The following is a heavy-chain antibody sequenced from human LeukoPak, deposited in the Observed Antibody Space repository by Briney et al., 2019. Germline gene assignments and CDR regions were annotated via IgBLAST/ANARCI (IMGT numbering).Heavy chain of an antibody. Sequence: GGSLRLSCAASGFTFSSYEMNWVRQAPGKGLEWVSSISSSSSYIYYADSVKGRFTISRDNAKNSLYLQMNSLRAEDTAVYYCASSSGYSSSWYDGVCYWGQGTLVTVSS. CDR2: ISSSSSYI. D-gene: IGHD6-13*01. J-gene: IGHJ4*02. V-gene: IGHV3-21*01. CDR3: ASSSGYSSSWYDGVCY. CDR1: GFTFSSYE.